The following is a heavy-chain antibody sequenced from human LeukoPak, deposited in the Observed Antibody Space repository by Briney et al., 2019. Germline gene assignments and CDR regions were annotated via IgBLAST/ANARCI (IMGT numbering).Heavy chain of an antibody. CDR2: INPNSGGT. Sequence: ASVKVSCKASGYTFTGYYIHWVRQAPGQGLEWMGWINPNSGGTNYAQKFQGRVTMTRDTSISTAYMELRSLRSDDTAVYYCARVDAIAAAGLRPPGIAVAAHDYYYYYMDVWGKGTTVTVSS. CDR3: ARVDAIAAAGLRPPGIAVAAHDYYYYYMDV. CDR1: GYTFTGYY. D-gene: IGHD6-19*01. J-gene: IGHJ6*03. V-gene: IGHV1-2*02.